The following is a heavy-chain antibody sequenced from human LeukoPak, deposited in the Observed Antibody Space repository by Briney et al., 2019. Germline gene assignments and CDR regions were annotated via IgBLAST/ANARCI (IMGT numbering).Heavy chain of an antibody. CDR2: INPNSGGT. V-gene: IGHV1-2*02. Sequence: ASVKVSCKASGYTFTVYFMHWVRQAPGQGLEWMGWINPNSGGTNYAQKFQGRVTMTRDTSISTAYMELSRLRSDDTAVYCCARELNYDSSGYYFDYWGQGTLVTVSS. J-gene: IGHJ4*02. D-gene: IGHD3-22*01. CDR3: ARELNYDSSGYYFDY. CDR1: GYTFTVYF.